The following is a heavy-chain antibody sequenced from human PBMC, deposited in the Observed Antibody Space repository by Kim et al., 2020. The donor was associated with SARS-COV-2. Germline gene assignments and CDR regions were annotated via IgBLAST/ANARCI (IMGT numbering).Heavy chain of an antibody. CDR1: VDSFSGYY. Sequence: SETLSLTCTVSVDSFSGYYWSWLRQAPGKGLEWFGYVYSTGTTNTKSSLKSRVTISVDTSKKQFSLHLRSMTAPATAKYYCARGGAHPFQHLGPGTLV. J-gene: IGHJ1*01. D-gene: IGHD3-16*01. V-gene: IGHV4-59*01. CDR3: ARGGAHPFQH. CDR2: VYSTGTT.